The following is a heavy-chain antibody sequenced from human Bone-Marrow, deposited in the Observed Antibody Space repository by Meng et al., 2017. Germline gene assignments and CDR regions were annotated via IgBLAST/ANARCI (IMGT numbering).Heavy chain of an antibody. CDR3: ARTRGYSYGYYGY. Sequence: QVQLQESGPGLVKPSGTLSLTCPVSGGSISSSNWWSWVRQPPGKGLEWIGEINHSGSTNYNPSLKSRVTISVDTSKNQFSLKLSSVTAADTAVYYCARTRGYSYGYYGYWGQGTLVTVSS. J-gene: IGHJ4*02. V-gene: IGHV4-4*02. CDR2: INHSGST. CDR1: GGSISSSNW. D-gene: IGHD5-18*01.